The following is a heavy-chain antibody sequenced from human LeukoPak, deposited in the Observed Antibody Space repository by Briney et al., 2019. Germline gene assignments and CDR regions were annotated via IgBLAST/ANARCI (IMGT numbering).Heavy chain of an antibody. V-gene: IGHV3-9*01. CDR1: GFTFEDYA. J-gene: IGHJ4*02. Sequence: GGSLRLSCAASGFTFEDYAMHWVRQAPGKGLEWVSGINWDSGNIGYADSVKGRFTISRDNTKNSLYLQMNSLRVEDTAVFYCARDQYDTWSRRGNFDSWGQGTLVIVSS. CDR3: ARDQYDTWSRRGNFDS. CDR2: INWDSGNI. D-gene: IGHD3-3*01.